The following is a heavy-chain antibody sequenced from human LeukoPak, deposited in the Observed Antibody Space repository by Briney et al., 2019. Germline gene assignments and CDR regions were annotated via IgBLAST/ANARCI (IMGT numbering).Heavy chain of an antibody. Sequence: GESLKISCKGSGYSFTSYWIGWVRQLPGKGLEGMGIIYPGDSDTRYSPSFQGQVTISAHKSISTAYLQWSSLKASDTAMYYCARRAIAAVNGMDVWGQGTTVTVSS. D-gene: IGHD6-13*01. CDR2: IYPGDSDT. CDR1: GYSFTSYW. V-gene: IGHV5-51*01. CDR3: ARRAIAAVNGMDV. J-gene: IGHJ6*02.